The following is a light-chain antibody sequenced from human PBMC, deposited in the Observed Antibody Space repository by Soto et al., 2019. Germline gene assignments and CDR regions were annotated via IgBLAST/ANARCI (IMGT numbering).Light chain of an antibody. CDR2: GAS. V-gene: IGKV3-20*01. Sequence: EIVLTQSPGTLSLSPGERATLSCRASQSVSSSCLDWYQQKPDQAPRLLIYGASSRASGVPDRFSGSGSGTDFTLTISRLEPEDFAVYYCQQYGTSTTWTFGQGTKVEIK. CDR3: QQYGTSTTWT. CDR1: QSVSSSC. J-gene: IGKJ1*01.